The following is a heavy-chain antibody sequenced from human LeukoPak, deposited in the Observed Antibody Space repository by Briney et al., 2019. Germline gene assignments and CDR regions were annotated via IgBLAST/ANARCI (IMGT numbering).Heavy chain of an antibody. D-gene: IGHD6-19*01. CDR3: TRDVRDEYTSGWYPIGY. J-gene: IGHJ4*02. Sequence: GGSLRLSCAASGFSFSTYSMNWVRQAPGKGLEWVSSISSGGRYVYYADSVKGRFTISRDNAKNSLYLQMNSLRAEDTAVYYCTRDVRDEYTSGWYPIGYWGQGALVTVSS. V-gene: IGHV3-21*01. CDR2: ISSGGRYV. CDR1: GFSFSTYS.